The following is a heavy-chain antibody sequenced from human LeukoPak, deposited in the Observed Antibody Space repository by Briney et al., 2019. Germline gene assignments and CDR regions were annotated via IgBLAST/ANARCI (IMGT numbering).Heavy chain of an antibody. CDR2: IIPIFGTA. CDR1: GGTFSSYA. V-gene: IGHV1-69*13. Sequence: SVKVSCKASGGTFSSYAISWVRQAPGQGLEWMGGIIPIFGTANYAQKFQGRVTITADESTSTAYMELSSLRSEDTAVYYCARVGDSCDTAMVKCRLNYWGQGTLVTVSS. D-gene: IGHD5-18*01. J-gene: IGHJ4*02. CDR3: ARVGDSCDTAMVKCRLNY.